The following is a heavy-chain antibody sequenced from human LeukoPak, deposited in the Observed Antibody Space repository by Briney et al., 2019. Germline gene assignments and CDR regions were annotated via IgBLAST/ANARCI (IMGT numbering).Heavy chain of an antibody. Sequence: ASVKVSCKASGYTFTSYYMHWVRQAPGQGLEWMGIINPSGGSTSYAQKFQGRVTMTRDMSTSTVYMKLSSLRSEDTAVYYCAREIGPIQLHLWGSAFDYWGQGTLVTVSS. CDR1: GYTFTSYY. J-gene: IGHJ4*02. D-gene: IGHD5-18*01. V-gene: IGHV1-46*01. CDR3: AREIGPIQLHLWGSAFDY. CDR2: INPSGGST.